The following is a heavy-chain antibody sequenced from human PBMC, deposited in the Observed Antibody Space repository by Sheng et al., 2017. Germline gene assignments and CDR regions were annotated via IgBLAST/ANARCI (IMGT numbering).Heavy chain of an antibody. CDR2: INHSGST. J-gene: IGHJ6*02. CDR3: ARDRYYGSGSYYGMDV. Sequence: QMQLQQWGAGLLKPSETLSLTCAVYGGSFSGYYWSWIRQPPGKGLEWIGEINHSGSTNYNPSLKSRVTISVDTSKNQFSLKLSSVTAADTAVYYCARDRYYGSGSYYGMDVWGQWTTVTVSS. CDR1: GGSFSGYY. D-gene: IGHD3-10*01. V-gene: IGHV4-34*01.